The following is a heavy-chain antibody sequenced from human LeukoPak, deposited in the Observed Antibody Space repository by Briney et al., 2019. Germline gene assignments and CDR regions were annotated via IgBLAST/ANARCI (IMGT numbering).Heavy chain of an antibody. Sequence: GGSLRLSCAASELAFSSYSMNWVRQAPGKGLEWVSYISSSSSIIYYADSVKGRFTVSRDNAKNSLYLQMNSLRAEDTAVYYCASGYTYGLDYWGQGTLVTVSS. CDR1: ELAFSSYS. J-gene: IGHJ4*02. CDR2: ISSSSSII. CDR3: ASGYTYGLDY. V-gene: IGHV3-48*01. D-gene: IGHD5-18*01.